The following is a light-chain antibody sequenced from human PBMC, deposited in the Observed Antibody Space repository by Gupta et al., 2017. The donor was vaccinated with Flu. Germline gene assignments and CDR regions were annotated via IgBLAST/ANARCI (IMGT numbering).Light chain of an antibody. V-gene: IGKV3-15*01. J-gene: IGKJ2*01. CDR1: QSVSSK. CDR3: QQYNNGPPLYT. Sequence: EILMTQSPVTLSVSPGERATLSCRASQSVSSKLAWYQQKPGQAPRLLIYGASTRATGIPARCSGSGAGTEFTLTISSRQSEDFAVYYCQQYNNGPPLYTFGQGTKLEIK. CDR2: GAS.